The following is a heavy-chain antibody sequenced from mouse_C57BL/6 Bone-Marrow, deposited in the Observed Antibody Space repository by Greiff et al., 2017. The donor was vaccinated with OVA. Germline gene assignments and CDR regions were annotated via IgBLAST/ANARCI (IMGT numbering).Heavy chain of an antibody. J-gene: IGHJ4*01. Sequence: VQWVESGPGLVAPSQSLSITCTVSGFSLTSYGVHWVRQPPGKGLEWLVVIWSDGSTTYYSAPNSSLSISKDNSKSQVCIKKNSLQTDDTAVYYGARKIATGNAMDYWGKGTSVTVSS. CDR3: ARKIATGNAMDY. CDR1: GFSLTSYG. CDR2: IWSDGST. V-gene: IGHV2-6*02.